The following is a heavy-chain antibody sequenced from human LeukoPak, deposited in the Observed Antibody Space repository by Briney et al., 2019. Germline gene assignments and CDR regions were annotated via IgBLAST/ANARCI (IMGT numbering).Heavy chain of an antibody. CDR2: TYYRSKWYN. CDR1: GDSVSSNSAA. D-gene: IGHD3-22*01. Sequence: SQTLSLTCAISGDSVSSNSAAWHWIRQSPSSGLEWLGRTYYRSKWYNDYAVSVKSRITINPDTSKNQFSLQLNSVTPEDTAVYYCAREFSRYYDSSGYAKAFDIWGQGTMVTVSS. J-gene: IGHJ3*02. V-gene: IGHV6-1*01. CDR3: AREFSRYYDSSGYAKAFDI.